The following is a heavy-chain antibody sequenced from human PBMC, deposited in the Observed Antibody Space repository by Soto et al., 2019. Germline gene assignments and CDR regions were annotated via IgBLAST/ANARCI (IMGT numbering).Heavy chain of an antibody. CDR3: ASPKRQLWLSYYYYYGMDV. D-gene: IGHD5-18*01. J-gene: IGHJ6*02. Sequence: PSETLSLTCTVSGGSISSSSYYWGWIRQPPGKGLEWIGSIYYSGSTYYNPSLKSRVTISVDTSKNQFSLKLSSVTAADTAVYYCASPKRQLWLSYYYYYGMDVWGQGTTVTAP. CDR1: GGSISSSSYY. CDR2: IYYSGST. V-gene: IGHV4-39*01.